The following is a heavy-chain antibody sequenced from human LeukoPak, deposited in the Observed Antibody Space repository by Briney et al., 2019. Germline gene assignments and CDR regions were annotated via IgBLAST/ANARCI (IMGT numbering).Heavy chain of an antibody. CDR1: GGSISSYY. CDR2: IYTSGTI. CDR3: ARDSGTTGEVRFDP. D-gene: IGHD3-10*01. Sequence: SETLSLTCTVSGGSISSYYWSWIRQPAGTALEWIGRIYTSGTITYNPSLKSRVTMSVDTSKNQFSLKLSSVTAADTAVYYCARDSGTTGEVRFDPWGQGTLVTVSS. V-gene: IGHV4-4*07. J-gene: IGHJ5*02.